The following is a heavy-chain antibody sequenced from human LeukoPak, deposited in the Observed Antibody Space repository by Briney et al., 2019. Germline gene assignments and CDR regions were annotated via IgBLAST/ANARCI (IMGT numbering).Heavy chain of an antibody. J-gene: IGHJ5*02. V-gene: IGHV4-4*07. CDR1: GVTIRNYY. D-gene: IGHD6-13*01. Sequence: SETLSLTCTVSGVTIRNYYCSWIRQPPGKGLRGSGRFYTSGSTNYNPSLKSRVTMSVETSKNQFSLKLSSVTAADTAVYYCARDQGSSWINWFDPWGQGTLVTVSS. CDR3: ARDQGSSWINWFDP. CDR2: FYTSGST.